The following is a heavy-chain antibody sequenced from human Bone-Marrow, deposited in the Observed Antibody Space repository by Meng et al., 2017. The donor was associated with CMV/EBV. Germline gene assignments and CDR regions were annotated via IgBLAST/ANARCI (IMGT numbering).Heavy chain of an antibody. CDR2: IIPIFGTA. V-gene: IGHV1-69*05. CDR1: GGTFSSYA. J-gene: IGHJ4*02. CDR3: ARAKPSGITGTLPFDY. Sequence: SVKVSCKASGGTFSSYAISWVRQAPGQGLEWMGGIIPIFGTANYAQKFQGRVTITTDESTSTAYMELSSLRSEDTAVYYCARAKPSGITGTLPFDYWGQGTLVTASS. D-gene: IGHD1-20*01.